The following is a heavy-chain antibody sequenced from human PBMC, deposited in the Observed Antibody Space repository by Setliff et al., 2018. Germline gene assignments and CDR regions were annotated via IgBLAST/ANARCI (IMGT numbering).Heavy chain of an antibody. CDR1: GGSISSGSYY. J-gene: IGHJ1*01. CDR2: IYTSGST. CDR3: ARVSSGSYYYFQH. V-gene: IGHV4-61*02. D-gene: IGHD1-26*01. Sequence: PSETLSLTCTVSGGSISSGSYYWSWIRQPAGKGLEWIGRIYTSGSTNYNPSLKSRVTISVDTSKNQFSLKLSSVTAADTAVYYCARVSSGSYYYFQHWGQGTLVTSPQ.